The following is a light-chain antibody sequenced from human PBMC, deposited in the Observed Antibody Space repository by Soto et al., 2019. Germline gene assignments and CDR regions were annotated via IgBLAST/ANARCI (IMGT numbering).Light chain of an antibody. Sequence: DIKMTQSPSSLSASLGDRVTITCRASQSVSNYLQWYQQKSGHAPKLLIYHASTLESGVPSRFSGSGSGTEFTLTISSLQPDDFATYYCQQYNSYSFGQGTKVDIK. J-gene: IGKJ1*01. CDR1: QSVSNY. CDR3: QQYNSYS. CDR2: HAS. V-gene: IGKV1-5*01.